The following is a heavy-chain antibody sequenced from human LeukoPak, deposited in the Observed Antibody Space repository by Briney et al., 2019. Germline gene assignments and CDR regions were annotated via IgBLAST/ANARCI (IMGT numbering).Heavy chain of an antibody. CDR2: IRSKAYGGTT. J-gene: IGHJ4*02. V-gene: IGHV3-49*04. CDR1: GFTFSTYS. CDR3: SNSYCGGDCYSGGYFDY. D-gene: IGHD2-21*02. Sequence: PGGSLRLSCAASGFTFSTYSMNWVRQAPGKGLEWVGFIRSKAYGGTTEYAASVKGRFTISRDDSKSIAYLQMNSLKTEDTAVYYCSNSYCGGDCYSGGYFDYWGQGTLVTVSS.